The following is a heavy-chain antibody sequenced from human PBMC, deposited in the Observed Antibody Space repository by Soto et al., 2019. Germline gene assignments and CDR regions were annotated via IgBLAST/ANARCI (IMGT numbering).Heavy chain of an antibody. J-gene: IGHJ5*02. Sequence: EVQLLESGGGLVEPGGSLRLSCAASGFTFNNYAMSWVRQVPGKGLEWVSAISGSGDSTYYADSVKGRFTIARDISKNTLYLQMNSLRAEDTAVYYCAPSGGYYYNWFDPWGQGTLVTVSS. CDR3: APSGGYYYNWFDP. V-gene: IGHV3-23*01. CDR1: GFTFNNYA. CDR2: ISGSGDST. D-gene: IGHD3-22*01.